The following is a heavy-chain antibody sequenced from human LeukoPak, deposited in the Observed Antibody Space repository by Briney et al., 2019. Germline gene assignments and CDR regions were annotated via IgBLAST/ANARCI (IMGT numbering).Heavy chain of an antibody. CDR2: ISWNSGSI. CDR1: GFTFEDYA. J-gene: IGHJ4*02. D-gene: IGHD5/OR15-5a*01. CDR3: VKDDLQCLIDC. V-gene: IGHV3-9*01. Sequence: GGSLRLSCAASGFTFEDYAMHWVRQAPGKGLEWVSGISWNSGSIGYADSVKGRFTISRDNAKNSLYLQMNSLRSEDTAFYYCVKDDLQCLIDCWGQGALVTVSS.